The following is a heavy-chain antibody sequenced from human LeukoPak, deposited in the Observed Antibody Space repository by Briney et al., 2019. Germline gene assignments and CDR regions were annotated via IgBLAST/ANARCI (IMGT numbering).Heavy chain of an antibody. CDR3: ARDISSGWLNDAFGI. J-gene: IGHJ3*02. V-gene: IGHV3-20*01. Sequence: PGGSLRLSCAASGFTFDDYGMSWVRQAPGKGLEWVSGINWNGGSTGYADSVKGRFTISRDNAKNSLYLQMNSLRAEDTALYHCARDISSGWLNDAFGIWGQGTMVTVSS. CDR2: INWNGGST. D-gene: IGHD6-19*01. CDR1: GFTFDDYG.